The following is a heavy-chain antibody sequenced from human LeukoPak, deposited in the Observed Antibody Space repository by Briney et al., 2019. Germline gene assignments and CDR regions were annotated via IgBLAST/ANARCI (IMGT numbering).Heavy chain of an antibody. CDR1: GGSMSSYF. J-gene: IGHJ6*03. CDR2: IYYSGST. V-gene: IGHV4-59*01. Sequence: SETLSLTCTVSGGSMSSYFWSWIRQPPGKGLEWIGYIYYSGSTNKNPSLKSRVTMSVESTNNQFSLKLNSVTAADTAVYYCARGYSTGSKRFSLYYYMDVWGKGTMVSVSS. CDR3: ARGYSTGSKRFSLYYYMDV. D-gene: IGHD6-19*01.